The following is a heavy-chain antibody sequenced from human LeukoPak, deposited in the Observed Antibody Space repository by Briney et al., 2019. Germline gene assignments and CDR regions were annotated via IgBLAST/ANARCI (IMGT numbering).Heavy chain of an antibody. Sequence: ASVKVSCKASGYTFTSYGISWVRQAPGHGLEWMGWISAYNGNTDYAQKLQGRVTMTTDTSTSTAYMELRSLRSDDTAVYYCPTRVTYYYDSSDLIDYWGQGTLVTVSS. CDR2: ISAYNGNT. D-gene: IGHD3-22*01. CDR1: GYTFTSYG. V-gene: IGHV1-18*01. J-gene: IGHJ4*02. CDR3: PTRVTYYYDSSDLIDY.